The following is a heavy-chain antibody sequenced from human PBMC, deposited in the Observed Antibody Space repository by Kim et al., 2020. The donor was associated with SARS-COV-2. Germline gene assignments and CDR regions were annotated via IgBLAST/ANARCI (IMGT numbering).Heavy chain of an antibody. J-gene: IGHJ6*02. D-gene: IGHD3-10*01. CDR1: GGSISSGSYY. CDR3: AREGTIVRGGDLYYYYSGMDV. CDR2: IYTSGST. V-gene: IGHV4-61*02. Sequence: SETLSLTCTVSGGSISSGSYYWSWIRQPAGKGLEWIGRIYTSGSTNYNPSLKSRVTLSVDTSKNQFSLRLSSVTAADTAVYYCAREGTIVRGGDLYYYYSGMDVWGQGTTVTVSS.